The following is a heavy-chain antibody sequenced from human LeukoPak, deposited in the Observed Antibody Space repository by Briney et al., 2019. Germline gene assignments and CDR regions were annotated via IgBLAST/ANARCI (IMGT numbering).Heavy chain of an antibody. V-gene: IGHV1-2*02. CDR2: INPNSGGT. Sequence: ASVKVSCKASGYTFTGYYMHWVRQAPGDGIEWMGWINPNSGGTNYAQKFQGRVTMTRDTSISTAYMELSRLRSDDTAVYYCARDRSAGEQWLGLFDYWGQGTLVTVSS. J-gene: IGHJ4*02. CDR3: ARDRSAGEQWLGLFDY. D-gene: IGHD6-19*01. CDR1: GYTFTGYY.